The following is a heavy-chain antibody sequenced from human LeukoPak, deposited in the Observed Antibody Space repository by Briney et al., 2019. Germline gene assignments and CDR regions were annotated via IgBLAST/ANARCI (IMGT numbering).Heavy chain of an antibody. D-gene: IGHD3-3*01. CDR2: INAGNGNT. Sequence: ASVKVSCKASGGTFSSYAISWVRQAPGQRLEWMGWINAGNGNTKYSQKFQGRVTITRDTSASTAYMELSSLRSEDTAVYYCARGLTYYDFWSGHSDWFDPWGQGTLVTVSS. V-gene: IGHV1-3*01. J-gene: IGHJ5*02. CDR3: ARGLTYYDFWSGHSDWFDP. CDR1: GGTFSSYA.